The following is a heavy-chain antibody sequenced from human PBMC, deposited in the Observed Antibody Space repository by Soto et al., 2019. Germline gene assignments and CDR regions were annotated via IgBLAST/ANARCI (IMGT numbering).Heavy chain of an antibody. J-gene: IGHJ5*02. D-gene: IGHD4-17*01. V-gene: IGHV4-31*03. CDR1: GGSISSGGYY. CDR3: AREMTTVVNGWFDP. Sequence: SETLSLTCTVSGGSISSGGYYWSWILQHPGKGLEWIGYIYYSGSTYYNPSLKSRVTISVDTSKNQFSLKLSCVTAADTAVYYCAREMTTVVNGWFDPWGQGTLVTVSS. CDR2: IYYSGST.